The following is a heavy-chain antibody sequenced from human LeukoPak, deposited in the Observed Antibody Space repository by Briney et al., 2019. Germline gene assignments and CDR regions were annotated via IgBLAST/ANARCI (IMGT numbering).Heavy chain of an antibody. CDR3: ARGVGYGGNLNLPHY. Sequence: GASVKVSCKASGYTFTSYEINWVRQATGQGLEWMGWMNPNSGNTGYTQKFQGRVTMTRNTSISTAYMELSSLRSEDTAVYYCARGVGYGGNLNLPHYWGQGTLVTVSS. D-gene: IGHD4-23*01. CDR1: GYTFTSYE. CDR2: MNPNSGNT. V-gene: IGHV1-8*01. J-gene: IGHJ4*02.